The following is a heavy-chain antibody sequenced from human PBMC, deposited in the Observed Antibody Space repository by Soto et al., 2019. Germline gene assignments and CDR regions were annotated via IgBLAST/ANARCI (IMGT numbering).Heavy chain of an antibody. Sequence: SETLSLTCTVSGGSISSYYWSWIRQPPGKELEWIGYIYHSGSTYYNPSLKSRVSMSVDTSKNQFSLKLVSVTAADTAVYYCARHFVAVVIKGWGYWGQGTLVTVSS. J-gene: IGHJ4*02. CDR3: ARHFVAVVIKGWGY. CDR2: IYHSGST. D-gene: IGHD3-10*01. V-gene: IGHV4-59*04. CDR1: GGSISSYY.